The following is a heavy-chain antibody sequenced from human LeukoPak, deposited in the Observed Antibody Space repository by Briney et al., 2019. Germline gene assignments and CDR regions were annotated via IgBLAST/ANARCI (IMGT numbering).Heavy chain of an antibody. CDR1: GGTFTSDA. J-gene: IGHJ3*02. D-gene: IGHD2-15*01. V-gene: IGHV1-69*01. CDR2: IIPIFVTA. Sequence: SVKGSCKASGGTFTSDAISWVRQAPGQGLEWMGGIIPIFVTANYAQKFQGRGTITADESTSTRYMELSTLSSEDTALYSGARERGDCSGGSCYVDAFDIWGQGTMVTVSS. CDR3: ARERGDCSGGSCYVDAFDI.